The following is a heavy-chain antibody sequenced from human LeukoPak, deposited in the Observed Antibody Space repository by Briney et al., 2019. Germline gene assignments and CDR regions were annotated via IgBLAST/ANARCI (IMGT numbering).Heavy chain of an antibody. V-gene: IGHV1-2*02. CDR2: INPNSGGT. D-gene: IGHD2-15*01. CDR3: ARAELGYSSGGSCSLADY. J-gene: IGHJ4*02. Sequence: ASVTVSFTGSGYTFTVYYMPWVRQAPGQGLEWMGWINPNSGGTNYAQKFQGRVTMTRDTSISTAYMEPSRLRSDDTAVYYGARAELGYSSGGSCSLADYWGQGTLVTVSS. CDR1: GYTFTVYY.